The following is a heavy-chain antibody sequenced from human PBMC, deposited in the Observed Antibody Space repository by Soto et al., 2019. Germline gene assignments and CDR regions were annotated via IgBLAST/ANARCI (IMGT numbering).Heavy chain of an antibody. V-gene: IGHV4-59*01. J-gene: IGHJ5*02. Sequence: SETLSLTCTVSGGSISSYYWSWIRQPPGKGLEWIGYIYYSGSTNYNPSLKSRVTISVDTSKNQFSLKLSSVTAADTAVFYCARRGTTGTTRSPYGWFDPWGQGTLVTVSS. CDR1: GGSISSYY. D-gene: IGHD1-1*01. CDR2: IYYSGST. CDR3: ARRGTTGTTRSPYGWFDP.